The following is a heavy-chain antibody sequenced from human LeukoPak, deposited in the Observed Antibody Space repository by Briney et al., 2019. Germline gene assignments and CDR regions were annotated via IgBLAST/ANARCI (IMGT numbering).Heavy chain of an antibody. J-gene: IGHJ4*02. CDR3: ATLQVATITDFDY. CDR2: VDPEDGET. V-gene: IGHV1-69-2*01. D-gene: IGHD5-12*01. Sequence: ASVKVSCKASGGTFDTYIIAWVQQAPGKGLEWMGLVDPEDGETIYAEKFQGRVTITADTSTDTAYMELSSLRSEDTAVYYCATLQVATITDFDYWGQGTLVTVSS. CDR1: GGTFDTYI.